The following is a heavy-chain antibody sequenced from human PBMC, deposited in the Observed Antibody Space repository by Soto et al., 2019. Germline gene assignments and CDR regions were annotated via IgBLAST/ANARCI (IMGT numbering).Heavy chain of an antibody. D-gene: IGHD2-2*01. Sequence: SVKVSCKASGGSFSSYGISWVRQAPGQGLEWMGGIIPMFRTPNYAQKFRGRVTINADESTTTAYMDLSSLRSDDTAIYYCVRGTRDCSSTSCYTPQGSFYYGMDVWGQGTTVTVYS. J-gene: IGHJ6*02. CDR3: VRGTRDCSSTSCYTPQGSFYYGMDV. CDR2: IIPMFRTP. CDR1: GGSFSSYG. V-gene: IGHV1-69*13.